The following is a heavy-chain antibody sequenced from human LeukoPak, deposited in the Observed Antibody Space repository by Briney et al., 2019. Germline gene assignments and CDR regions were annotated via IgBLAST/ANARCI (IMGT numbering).Heavy chain of an antibody. Sequence: SETLSLTCTIYGESFKTYYGLWVRQPPGKGLEWIGEISHSGITNYNPSLKSRVTLSVDMSKNQFSLRLSSVTAADTAMYYCARDGGPNNYWFDPWGQGALVSVSS. CDR2: ISHSGIT. D-gene: IGHD4-23*01. J-gene: IGHJ5*02. CDR1: GESFKTYY. CDR3: ARDGGPNNYWFDP. V-gene: IGHV4-34*01.